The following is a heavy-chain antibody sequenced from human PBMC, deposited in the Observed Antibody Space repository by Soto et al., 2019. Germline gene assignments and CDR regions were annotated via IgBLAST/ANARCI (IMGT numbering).Heavy chain of an antibody. CDR3: AREGYGSGGGYFDY. CDR2: INWNSGSR. CDR1: GFALEDYA. V-gene: IGHV3-9*01. Sequence: GGSLRLSCAVSGFALEDYAMHWVRQVPGKGLEWVSGINWNSGSRAYADSVKGRFTISRDNAKNSLYLQMNSLRAEDTTVYYCAREGYGSGGGYFDYWGRGTLVTVSS. J-gene: IGHJ4*02. D-gene: IGHD3-10*01.